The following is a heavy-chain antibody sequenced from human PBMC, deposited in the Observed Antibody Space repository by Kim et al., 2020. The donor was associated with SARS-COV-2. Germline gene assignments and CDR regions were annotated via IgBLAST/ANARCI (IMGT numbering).Heavy chain of an antibody. V-gene: IGHV7-4-1*02. D-gene: IGHD2-2*02. J-gene: IGHJ3*02. Sequence: ASVKVSCKASGYTFTSYAMNWVRQAPGQGLEWMGWINTNTGNPTYAQGFTGRFVFSLDTSVSTAYLQISSLKAEDTAVYYCARDSSVIGGILFCSSTSCYISHAFDIWGQGTMVTVSS. CDR1: GYTFTSYA. CDR2: INTNTGNP. CDR3: ARDSSVIGGILFCSSTSCYISHAFDI.